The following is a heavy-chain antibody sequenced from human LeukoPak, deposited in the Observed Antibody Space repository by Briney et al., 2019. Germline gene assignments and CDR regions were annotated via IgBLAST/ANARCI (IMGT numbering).Heavy chain of an antibody. CDR1: GGSIISYY. J-gene: IGHJ4*02. Sequence: SETLSLTCSVSGGSIISYYWSWLRQPPGKGLEWIGYIYYSGSAKYNPSLTSRVTISVDTSKNQFSLKLTSVTAADTAVYYCARDIGAARSDYWGQGTLVTVSS. CDR2: IYYSGSA. V-gene: IGHV4-59*01. D-gene: IGHD6-6*01. CDR3: ARDIGAARSDY.